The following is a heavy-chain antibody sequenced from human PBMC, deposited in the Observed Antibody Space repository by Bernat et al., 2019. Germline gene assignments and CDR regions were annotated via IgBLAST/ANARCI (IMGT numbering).Heavy chain of an antibody. CDR3: AKARSGGWYLCDY. CDR1: GFTFSNYA. V-gene: IGHV3-23*01. D-gene: IGHD6-13*01. J-gene: IGHJ4*02. CDR2: IHGSGRTT. Sequence: EVQLLESGGGLIQPGGSLRLSCAASGFTFSNYAMNWVRQAPGKGLEWVSGIHGSGRTTYYAESVKGRFTISRDNSNNTLYLQMNSLIAEDTAIYFCAKARSGGWYLCDYWGQGALVTVSS.